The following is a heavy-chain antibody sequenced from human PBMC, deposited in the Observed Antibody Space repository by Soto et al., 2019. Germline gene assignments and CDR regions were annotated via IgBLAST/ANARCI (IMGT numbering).Heavy chain of an antibody. J-gene: IGHJ4*02. Sequence: QVQLVQSGAEVKKPGSSVKVSCKASGGTFSSYAISWVRQAPGQGLEWMGGIIPIFGTANYAQKFQGRVTITAGETKSTAYMGLRSLRSEDTAGYYCADGNPGAYFDYWGQGTLVTVSS. CDR2: IIPIFGTA. D-gene: IGHD2-15*01. V-gene: IGHV1-69*01. CDR3: ADGNPGAYFDY. CDR1: GGTFSSYA.